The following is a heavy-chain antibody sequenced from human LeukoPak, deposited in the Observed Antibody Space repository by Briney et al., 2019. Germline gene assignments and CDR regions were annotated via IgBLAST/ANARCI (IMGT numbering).Heavy chain of an antibody. V-gene: IGHV3-30*03. CDR3: ARDWGIDT. CDR1: GFTFSIYT. CDR2: TSYDESNK. D-gene: IGHD3-16*01. Sequence: GGSLRLSCAASGFTFSIYTMVWVRQPPGKGLEWVAVTSYDESNKYYVDSVKGRFTISRDNSNNMLYLQMNSLRPEDTAVYYCARDWGIDTWGQETLVTVSS. J-gene: IGHJ5*02.